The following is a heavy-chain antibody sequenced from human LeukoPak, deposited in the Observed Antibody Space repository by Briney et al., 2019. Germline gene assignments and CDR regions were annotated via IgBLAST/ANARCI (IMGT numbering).Heavy chain of an antibody. Sequence: GRSLRLSCAASGFTFSSYGMHWVRHAPGKGLEWVAVIWYDGSNKYYADSVKGRFTISRDNSKNTLYLQMNSLRAEDTAVYYCARGGRKGDYGDYVDYWGQGTLVTVSS. CDR3: ARGGRKGDYGDYVDY. CDR1: GFTFSSYG. V-gene: IGHV3-33*01. CDR2: IWYDGSNK. D-gene: IGHD4-17*01. J-gene: IGHJ4*02.